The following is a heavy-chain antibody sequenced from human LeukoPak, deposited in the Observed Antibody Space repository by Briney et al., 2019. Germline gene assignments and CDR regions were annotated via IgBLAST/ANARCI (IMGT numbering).Heavy chain of an antibody. CDR3: AREFEVARLAMDV. CDR2: IYSGGST. V-gene: IGHV3-53*01. D-gene: IGHD3-16*01. CDR1: GLTVSSNY. J-gene: IGHJ6*04. Sequence: PGGSLRLSCAASGLTVSSNYMSWVRQAAGKGLEWVSVIYSGGSTYYAESVKGRFTISRDNYKNTLYLQMKSLRADDTAVYYCAREFEVARLAMDVWGKGTTVTVSS.